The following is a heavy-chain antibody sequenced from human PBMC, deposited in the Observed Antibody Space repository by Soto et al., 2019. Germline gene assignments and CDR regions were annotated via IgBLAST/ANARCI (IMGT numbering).Heavy chain of an antibody. V-gene: IGHV1-3*01. D-gene: IGHD6-19*01. CDR3: ARPIAVDDYYGMDV. CDR2: INAGNGNT. CDR1: GYTFTSYA. J-gene: IGHJ6*02. Sequence: GASVKVSCKASGYTFTSYAMHWVRQAPGQRLEWMGWINAGNGNTKYSQKFQGRVTITRDTSASTAYMELSSLRSEDTAVYYCARPIAVDDYYGMDVWGQGTTVTVSS.